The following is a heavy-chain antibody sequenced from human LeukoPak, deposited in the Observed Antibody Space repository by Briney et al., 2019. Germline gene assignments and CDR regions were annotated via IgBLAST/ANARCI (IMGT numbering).Heavy chain of an antibody. V-gene: IGHV4-4*07. CDR1: GGSISSYY. CDR2: IYTSGST. CDR3: ARDYPITIFGVAIRTRVWFDP. J-gene: IGHJ5*02. D-gene: IGHD3-3*01. Sequence: PSETLSLTCTVSGGSISSYYWSWIRQPAGKGLEWIGRIYTSGSTNYNPSLKSRVTMSVDTSKNQFSLKLSSVTAADTAVYYCARDYPITIFGVAIRTRVWFDPWGQGTLVTVSS.